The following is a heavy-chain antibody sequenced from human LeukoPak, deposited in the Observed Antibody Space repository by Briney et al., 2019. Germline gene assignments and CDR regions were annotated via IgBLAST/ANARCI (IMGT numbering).Heavy chain of an antibody. D-gene: IGHD4-17*01. Sequence: ASVKVSGKASGYTFTGYYMHWVRQAPGQGLEWMGWINPNSGGTNYAQKFQGRVTMTRDTSISTAYMELSRLRSDDTAVYYCARDSDYGDYPYYYYGMDVWGQGTTVTVSS. V-gene: IGHV1-2*02. CDR1: GYTFTGYY. J-gene: IGHJ6*02. CDR3: ARDSDYGDYPYYYYGMDV. CDR2: INPNSGGT.